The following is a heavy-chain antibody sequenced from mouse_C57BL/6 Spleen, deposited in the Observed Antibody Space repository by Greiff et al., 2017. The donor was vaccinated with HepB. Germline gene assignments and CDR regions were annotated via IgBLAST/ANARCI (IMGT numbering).Heavy chain of an antibody. J-gene: IGHJ2*01. V-gene: IGHV5-4*01. Sequence: EVKLVESGGGLVKPGGSLKLSCAASGFTFSSYAMSWVRQTPEKRLEWVATISDGGSYTYYPDNVKGRFTISRDNAKNNLYLQMSHLKSEDTAMYYCARDETGPYYFDYWGQGTTLTVSS. D-gene: IGHD4-1*01. CDR1: GFTFSSYA. CDR3: ARDETGPYYFDY. CDR2: ISDGGSYT.